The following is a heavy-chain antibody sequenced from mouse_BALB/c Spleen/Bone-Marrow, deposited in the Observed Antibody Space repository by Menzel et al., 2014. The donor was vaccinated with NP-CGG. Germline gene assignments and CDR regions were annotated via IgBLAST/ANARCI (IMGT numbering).Heavy chain of an antibody. D-gene: IGHD1-1*01. V-gene: IGHV14-3*02. CDR2: IDPANGNT. CDR3: ASYYYGRYFDV. J-gene: IGHJ1*01. Sequence: EVQVVESGAELVKPGASVKLSCTASGFNIKDTYMHWVKQRPEQGLEWIGRIDPANGNTKYGPKFQGKATITADTSSNTAYLQLSSLTSEDTAVYYCASYYYGRYFDVWGAGTTVTVSS. CDR1: GFNIKDTY.